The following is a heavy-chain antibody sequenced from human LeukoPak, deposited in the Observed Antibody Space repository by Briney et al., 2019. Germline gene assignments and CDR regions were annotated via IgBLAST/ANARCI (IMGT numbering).Heavy chain of an antibody. CDR1: GFTFSDYY. J-gene: IGHJ6*02. D-gene: IGHD3-22*01. CDR2: ISSSGSTI. V-gene: IGHV3-11*01. Sequence: GGSLRLSCAASGFTFSDYYMSWIRQAPGKGLEWVSYISSSGSTIYYADSVKGRFTISRDNAKNSLYLQMNSLRAEDTAVYYCAREEGSSDYDLDYYYYGMDVWGQGTTVTVSS. CDR3: AREEGSSDYDLDYYYYGMDV.